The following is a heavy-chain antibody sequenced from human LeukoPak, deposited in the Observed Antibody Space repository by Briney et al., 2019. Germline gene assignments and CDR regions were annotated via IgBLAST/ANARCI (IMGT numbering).Heavy chain of an antibody. CDR1: GFTFSSFT. CDR3: ARDVEGGTFDI. J-gene: IGHJ3*02. D-gene: IGHD3-16*01. CDR2: ISSSGSAI. Sequence: PGGSLRLSCAASGFTFSSFTMNWVRQAPGKGLEWVSHISSSGSAISYADSVKGRFTISRDNAKNSLFLEMSSLRADDTAVYFCARDVEGGTFDIWGQGTTVTVSS. V-gene: IGHV3-48*04.